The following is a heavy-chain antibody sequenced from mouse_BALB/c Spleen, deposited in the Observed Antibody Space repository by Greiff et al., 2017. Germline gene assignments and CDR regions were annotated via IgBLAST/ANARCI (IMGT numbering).Heavy chain of an antibody. CDR2: INPSNGGT. CDR3: TGGVYYGSSSYYYAMDY. J-gene: IGHJ4*01. V-gene: IGHV1S16*01. D-gene: IGHD1-1*01. CDR1: GYTFTSYY. Sequence: QVQLQQSGADLVKPGASVKLSCKASGYTFTSYYMYWVKQRPGQGLEWIGEINPSNGGTNFNEKFKSKATLTVDKSSSTAYMQLSSLTSEDSAVYYCTGGVYYGSSSYYYAMDYWGQGTTVTVSS.